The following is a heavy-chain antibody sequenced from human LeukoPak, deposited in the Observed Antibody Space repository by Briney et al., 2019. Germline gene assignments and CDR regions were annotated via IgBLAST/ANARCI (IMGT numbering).Heavy chain of an antibody. CDR2: IYYSGST. D-gene: IGHD6-19*01. CDR3: ARGQARLAWFDP. J-gene: IGHJ5*02. V-gene: IGHV4-38-2*02. CDR1: GYSISSGYY. Sequence: SETLSLTCTVSGYSISSGYYWGWIRQPPGKGLEWIGSIYYSGSTYYNPSLKSRVTISVDTSKNQLSLKLRSVTAADTAVYYCARGQARLAWFDPWGQGTLVTVSS.